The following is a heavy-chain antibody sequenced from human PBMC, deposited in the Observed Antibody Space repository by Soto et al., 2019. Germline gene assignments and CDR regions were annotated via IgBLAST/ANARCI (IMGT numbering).Heavy chain of an antibody. Sequence: SETLSLTCTVSGGSVSSGDYYWSWIRQPPGKGLEWIGYIYYSGNTNYNPSLKSRVIISVDTSKNLFSLKLTSVTAADTAVYYCARIPVDTSMIYWLDSWGQGTLVTVSS. J-gene: IGHJ5*01. CDR3: ARIPVDTSMIYWLDS. V-gene: IGHV4-61*08. CDR1: GGSVSSGDYY. CDR2: IYYSGNT. D-gene: IGHD5-18*01.